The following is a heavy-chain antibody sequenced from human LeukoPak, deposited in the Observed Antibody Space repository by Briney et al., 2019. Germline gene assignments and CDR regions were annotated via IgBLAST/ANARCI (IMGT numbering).Heavy chain of an antibody. CDR3: ARSHYDFWSGYSLVDYYYHGMDV. Sequence: GASVKVSCKASGYTFTSYYMHWVRQAPGQGLEWMGIINPSGGSTSYAQKFQGRVTMTRDTSTSTVYMELSSLRSEDTAVYYCARSHYDFWSGYSLVDYYYHGMDVWGQGTTVTVSS. D-gene: IGHD3-3*01. CDR1: GYTFTSYY. V-gene: IGHV1-46*01. J-gene: IGHJ6*02. CDR2: INPSGGST.